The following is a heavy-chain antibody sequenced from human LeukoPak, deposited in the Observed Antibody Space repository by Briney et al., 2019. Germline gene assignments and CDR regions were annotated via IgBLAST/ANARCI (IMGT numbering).Heavy chain of an antibody. J-gene: IGHJ6*03. D-gene: IGHD2-2*01. Sequence: GGSLRLSCAASGFTFSSYAMHWVRQAPGKGLEWVAVISYDGSNKYYADSVKGRFTISRDNSKNTLYLQMNSLRAEDTAVYYCARGKGIPAAPLYYYYYMDVWGKGTTVTVSS. V-gene: IGHV3-30-3*01. CDR3: ARGKGIPAAPLYYYYYMDV. CDR2: ISYDGSNK. CDR1: GFTFSSYA.